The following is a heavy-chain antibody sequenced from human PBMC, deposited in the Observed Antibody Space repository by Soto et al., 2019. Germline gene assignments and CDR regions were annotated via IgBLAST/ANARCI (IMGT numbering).Heavy chain of an antibody. CDR3: ARGRGYCSGGSCYSVNFDY. J-gene: IGHJ4*02. CDR2: IYHSGST. Sequence: QLQLQESGSGLVKPSQTLSLTCAVSGGSISSGGYSWSWIRQPPGKGLEWSGYIYHSGSTYYNPSLKSRVTISVGRSKNQFSLKLSSVTAADTAVYYCARGRGYCSGGSCYSVNFDYWGEGTLVTVSS. V-gene: IGHV4-30-2*01. D-gene: IGHD2-15*01. CDR1: GGSISSGGYS.